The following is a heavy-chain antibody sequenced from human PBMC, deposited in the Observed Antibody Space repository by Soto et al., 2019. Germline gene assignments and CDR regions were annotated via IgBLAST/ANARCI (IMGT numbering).Heavy chain of an antibody. CDR3: SRGLYGYSYRYDYYYAMGV. CDR1: GFTFGDYA. V-gene: IGHV3-49*03. D-gene: IGHD5-18*01. CDR2: ITTKAYGGTT. J-gene: IGHJ6*02. Sequence: GGSLRLSCTASGFTFGDYAVGWFRQAPGKGLEWVGFITTKAYGGTTKYAASVKGRFTISRDDSKSIAYLQMDGLKTEDTAVYYCSRGLYGYSYRYDYYYAMGVWGQGTTVTVSS.